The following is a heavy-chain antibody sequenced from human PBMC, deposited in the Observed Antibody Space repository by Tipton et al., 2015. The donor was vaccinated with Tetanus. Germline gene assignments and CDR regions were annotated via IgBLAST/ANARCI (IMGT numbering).Heavy chain of an antibody. CDR2: IDSSGSYK. CDR1: GFTFSSYS. V-gene: IGHV3-21*04. J-gene: IGHJ4*02. Sequence: SLRLSCTASGFTFSSYSMNWVRQAPGEGLEWVSSIDSSGSYKYHADSVKGRFIISRDNAKNSLYLQMIILRAEDTALYYCAKDIFPASGRFLEWFGSALTSGTFDYWGQGTLVTVSS. D-gene: IGHD3-3*01. CDR3: AKDIFPASGRFLEWFGSALTSGTFDY.